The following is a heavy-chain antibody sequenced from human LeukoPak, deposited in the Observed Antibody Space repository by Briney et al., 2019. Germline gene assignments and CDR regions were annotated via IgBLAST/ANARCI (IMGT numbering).Heavy chain of an antibody. J-gene: IGHJ4*02. D-gene: IGHD1-1*01. Sequence: SETLSLTCTVSGGSISSSSYYWGWIRQPPGKGLEWIGSMSHIGSTYYTPPLKSRVTISVDTSKNQLSLRVTSVTAADTAVYYCASRTPYNGYDELFDYWGQGTQVTVSS. CDR3: ASRTPYNGYDELFDY. CDR1: GGSISSSSYY. CDR2: MSHIGST. V-gene: IGHV4-39*01.